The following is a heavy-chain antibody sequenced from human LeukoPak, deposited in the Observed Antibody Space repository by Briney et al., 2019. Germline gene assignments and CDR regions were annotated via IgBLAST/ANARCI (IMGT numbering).Heavy chain of an antibody. CDR3: ARGRSYEYGDYDY. CDR2: IYYNGRT. Sequence: SETLSLTCTVSGDSINNNNYYWGWIRQPPGKGLEWIGNIYYNGRTYYNPSLKSRVTISVDRSKNQFSLKLSSVTAADTAIYYCARGRSYEYGDYDYWGQGMLVTVSS. J-gene: IGHJ4*02. D-gene: IGHD4-17*01. CDR1: GDSINNNNYY. V-gene: IGHV4-39*07.